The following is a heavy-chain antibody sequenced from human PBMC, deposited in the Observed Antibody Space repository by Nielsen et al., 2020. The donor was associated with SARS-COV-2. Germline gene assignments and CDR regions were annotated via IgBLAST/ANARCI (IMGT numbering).Heavy chain of an antibody. CDR2: IYYSGST. J-gene: IGHJ4*02. V-gene: IGHV4-39*01. D-gene: IGHD3-3*01. CDR1: GGSISRGGYY. CDR3: VRGPYYDFWSGYPC. Sequence: SETLSLTCTVSGGSISRGGYYWGWIRQPPGKGLEWIGSIYYSGSTYYNPALKSRVTISVDTSKNQFSLKLSSVTAADTAVYYCVRGPYYDFWSGYPCWGQGTLVTVSS.